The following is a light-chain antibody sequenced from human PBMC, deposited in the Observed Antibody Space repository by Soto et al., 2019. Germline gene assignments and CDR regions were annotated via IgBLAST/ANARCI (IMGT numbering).Light chain of an antibody. CDR1: SSDVGGYNY. V-gene: IGLV2-14*01. CDR3: CSYTGASNLV. J-gene: IGLJ1*01. Sequence: QSVLTQPASVSGSPGQSITISCTGTSSDVGGYNYVSWYQQYPGKAPKLMIFEVSNRPSGVSNRFSATKSGNTASLTISGLQTEDEAHYYCCSYTGASNLVFGSGTKVTV. CDR2: EVS.